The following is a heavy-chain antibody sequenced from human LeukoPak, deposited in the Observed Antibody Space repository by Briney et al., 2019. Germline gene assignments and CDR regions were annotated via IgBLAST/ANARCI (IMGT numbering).Heavy chain of an antibody. V-gene: IGHV4-59*01. CDR2: IYYSGNT. J-gene: IGHJ4*02. D-gene: IGHD6-19*01. CDR3: ARDGSGSSGWYNFDY. Sequence: SETLSLTCTVSGGSISSYYWSWIRQPPGKGLEWIGYIYYSGNTNYNPSLKSRVTISVDTSKNQFSLKLSSVTAADTAVYYCARDGSGSSGWYNFDYWGQGTLVTVSS. CDR1: GGSISSYY.